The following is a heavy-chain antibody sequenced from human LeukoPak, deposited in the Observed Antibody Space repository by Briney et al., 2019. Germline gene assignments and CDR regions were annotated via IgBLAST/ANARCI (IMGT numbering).Heavy chain of an antibody. CDR3: AKPRGWTYYYYGLDV. J-gene: IGHJ6*02. D-gene: IGHD2-15*01. CDR1: GFTFSSYS. V-gene: IGHV3-23*01. CDR2: ISGSGGST. Sequence: GGSLRLSCAASGFTFSSYSMNWVRQAPGKGLEWVAGISGSGGSTYYADSVKGRFTISRDNSKSTLYLRMSSLRADDTAVYYCAKPRGWTYYYYGLDVWGQGTTVTVSS.